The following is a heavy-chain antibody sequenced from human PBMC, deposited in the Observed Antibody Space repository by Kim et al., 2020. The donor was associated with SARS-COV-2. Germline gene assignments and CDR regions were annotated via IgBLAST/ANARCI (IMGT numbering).Heavy chain of an antibody. V-gene: IGHV5-51*01. D-gene: IGHD2-21*02. CDR2: MYPGDSDT. Sequence: GESLKISCKGSGYSIITYWIGWVRQMPGKGLEWIGIMYPGDSDTRYSPSFQGQVTMSADKSRRTAFLQWSSLKASDTAMYYCARWGRKYCGGDCYWRAWGQGTLVTVSS. CDR3: ARWGRKYCGGDCYWRA. J-gene: IGHJ5*02. CDR1: GYSIITYW.